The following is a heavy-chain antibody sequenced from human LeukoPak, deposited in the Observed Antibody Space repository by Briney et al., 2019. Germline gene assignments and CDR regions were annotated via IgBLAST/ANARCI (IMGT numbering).Heavy chain of an antibody. CDR1: GFTFSDYY. CDR3: AKDWEFLPLDY. CDR2: ISSSSSYT. V-gene: IGHV3-11*05. J-gene: IGHJ4*02. D-gene: IGHD1-26*01. Sequence: GGSLRLSCAASGFTFSDYYMSWIRQAPGKGLEWVSYISSSSSYTNYADSVKGRFTISRDNSKNTLYLQMNSLRAEDTAVYYCAKDWEFLPLDYWGQGTLVTVSS.